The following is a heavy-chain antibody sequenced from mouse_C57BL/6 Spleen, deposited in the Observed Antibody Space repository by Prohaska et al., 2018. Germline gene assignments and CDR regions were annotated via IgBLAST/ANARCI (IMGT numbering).Heavy chain of an antibody. J-gene: IGHJ4*01. CDR2: IDPENGDT. CDR3: TTRGYGNYEVMDY. Sequence: EVQLQQSGAELLRPGASVKLSCTASGFNIKDDYMHWVKQRPEQGLEWIGWIDPENGDTEYASKFQGKATITADTSSNTAYLQLSSLTSEDTAVYYCTTRGYGNYEVMDYWGQETSVTVSS. V-gene: IGHV14-4*01. D-gene: IGHD2-1*01. CDR1: GFNIKDDY.